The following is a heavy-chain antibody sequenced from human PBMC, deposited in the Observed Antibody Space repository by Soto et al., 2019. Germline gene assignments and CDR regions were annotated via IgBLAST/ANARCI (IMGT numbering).Heavy chain of an antibody. CDR3: AKEGGSTAMNWFDP. CDR2: ISGSGGST. D-gene: IGHD2-21*02. V-gene: IGHV3-23*01. J-gene: IGHJ5*02. CDR1: GFTFSSYA. Sequence: EVQLLESGGGLVQPGGSLRLSCAASGFTFSSYAMSWVRQAPGKGLEWVSAISGSGGSTYYADSVKGRFTISRDNFXNTRYLQRNSLRAEDTAVYYCAKEGGSTAMNWFDPWGQGTLVTVS.